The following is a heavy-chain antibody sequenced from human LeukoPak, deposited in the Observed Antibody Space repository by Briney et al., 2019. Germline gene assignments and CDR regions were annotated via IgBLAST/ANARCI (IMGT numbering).Heavy chain of an antibody. D-gene: IGHD3-9*01. CDR1: GFTFSSYE. CDR2: ISSSGSTI. CDR3: ARNSMWYYDILTAEFDY. Sequence: PGGSLRLSCAASGFTFSSYEMNWVGQAPGKGLEWVSYISSSGSTIYYADSVKGRFTISRDNAKNSLYLQMNSLRAEDTAVYYCARNSMWYYDILTAEFDYWGQGTLVTVSS. V-gene: IGHV3-48*03. J-gene: IGHJ4*02.